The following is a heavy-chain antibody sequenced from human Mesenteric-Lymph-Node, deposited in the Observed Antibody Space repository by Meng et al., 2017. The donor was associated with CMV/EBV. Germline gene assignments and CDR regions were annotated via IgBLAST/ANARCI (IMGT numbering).Heavy chain of an antibody. CDR3: ARMTRRMVVNAFSAFDI. CDR1: GGSISSYY. Sequence: ETLSLTCTVSGGSISSYYWSWIRQPPGKGLEWVANIKQDGSEKNYVDSVKGRFTISRDNAKNSLYLQLNSLRVEDTAVYYCARMTRRMVVNAFSAFDIWGQGTMVTVSS. J-gene: IGHJ3*02. V-gene: IGHV3-7*01. D-gene: IGHD2-15*01. CDR2: IKQDGSEK.